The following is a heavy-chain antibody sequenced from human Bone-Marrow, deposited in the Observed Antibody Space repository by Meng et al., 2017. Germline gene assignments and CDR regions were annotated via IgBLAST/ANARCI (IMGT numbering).Heavy chain of an antibody. Sequence: VPLQQWGAGLLQPSATLSLTCAGYGGSCSGYYWSWIRQPPGKGLEWIGEINHSGSTNYNPSLKSRVTISVDTSKNQFSLKLSSVTAADTAVYYCARGPRRAIAAAGTGYFDLWGRGTLVTVSS. CDR2: INHSGST. CDR3: ARGPRRAIAAAGTGYFDL. D-gene: IGHD6-13*01. CDR1: GGSCSGYY. V-gene: IGHV4-34*01. J-gene: IGHJ2*01.